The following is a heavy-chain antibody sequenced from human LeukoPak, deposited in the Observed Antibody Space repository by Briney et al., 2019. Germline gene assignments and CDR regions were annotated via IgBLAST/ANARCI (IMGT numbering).Heavy chain of an antibody. V-gene: IGHV3-7*03. CDR1: GFTFSSYW. CDR3: AKDRLSSGSGSYCLFDY. Sequence: GGSLRLSCAASGFTFSSYWMSWVRQVPGKGLEWVANIKKDGSEKKYVDSVKGRFTISRDNSKNTLYLQMNSLRAEDTAVYYCAKDRLSSGSGSYCLFDYWGQGTLVTVSS. CDR2: IKKDGSEK. D-gene: IGHD3-10*01. J-gene: IGHJ4*02.